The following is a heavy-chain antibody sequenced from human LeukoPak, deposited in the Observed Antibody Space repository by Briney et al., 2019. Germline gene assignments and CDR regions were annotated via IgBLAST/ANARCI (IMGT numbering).Heavy chain of an antibody. J-gene: IGHJ6*02. D-gene: IGHD4-17*01. CDR3: ASYTVTNADYYYGMDV. V-gene: IGHV1-69*02. CDR1: GYTFTGYY. Sequence: ASVKVSCKASGYTFTGYYMHWVRQAPGQGLEWMGRIIPILGIANYAQKFQGRVTITADKSTSTAYMELSSLRSEDTAVYYCASYTVTNADYYYGMDVWGQGTTVTVSS. CDR2: IIPILGIA.